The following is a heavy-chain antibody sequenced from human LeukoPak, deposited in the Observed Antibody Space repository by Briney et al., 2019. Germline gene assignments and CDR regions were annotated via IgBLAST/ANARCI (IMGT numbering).Heavy chain of an antibody. CDR1: GGSISSGSYY. Sequence: PSQTLSLTCTVSGGSISSGSYYWSWIRQPAGKGLEWIGRIYTSGSTNYNPSLKSRVTISVDTSKNQFSLKLSSVTAADTAVYYCARQPYYYDEGGFDYWGQGTLVTVSS. D-gene: IGHD3-22*01. J-gene: IGHJ4*02. V-gene: IGHV4-61*02. CDR3: ARQPYYYDEGGFDY. CDR2: IYTSGST.